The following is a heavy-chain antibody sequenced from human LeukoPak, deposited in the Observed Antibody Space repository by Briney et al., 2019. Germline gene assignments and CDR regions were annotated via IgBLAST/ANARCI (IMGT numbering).Heavy chain of an antibody. Sequence: GGSLRLSCAASGFTFNIYAMHWVRQAPGQGLEWVAIIYYDGSVKYYANYVKGRFTISRDNSKNTVSLIMNRVRADDTAVYYCARGGGVEAAMALDYWGQGTLVAVSS. J-gene: IGHJ4*02. V-gene: IGHV3-33*01. D-gene: IGHD5-18*01. CDR3: ARGGGVEAAMALDY. CDR2: IYYDGSVK. CDR1: GFTFNIYA.